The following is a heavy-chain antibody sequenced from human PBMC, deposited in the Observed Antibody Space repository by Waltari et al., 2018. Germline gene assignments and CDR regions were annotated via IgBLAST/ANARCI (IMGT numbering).Heavy chain of an antibody. V-gene: IGHV5-51*01. CDR3: ARRYCSGGSCQEYNWLDP. D-gene: IGHD2-15*01. CDR2: IYPGDSDT. Sequence: EVQLVQSGAEVKKPGESLKISCKGSGYSFTSYWIGWVRQMPGKGLEWMGIIYPGDSDTGYSPSCQGQVTIAADKSISTAYLQWSSLKASDTAMYYCARRYCSGGSCQEYNWLDPWGQGTLVTVSS. CDR1: GYSFTSYW. J-gene: IGHJ5*02.